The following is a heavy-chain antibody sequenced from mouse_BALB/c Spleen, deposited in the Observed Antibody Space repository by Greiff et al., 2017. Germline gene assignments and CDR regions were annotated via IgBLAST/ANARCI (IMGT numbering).Heavy chain of an antibody. J-gene: IGHJ3*01. CDR2: ISSGGST. Sequence: EVKLVESGGGLVQPGGSLKLSCAASGFTFSSYTMSWVRQTPEKRLEWVASISSGGSTYYPDSVKGRFTISRDNARNILYLQMSSLRSEDTAMYYCATDGYYPAWFAYWGQGTLVTVSA. CDR3: ATDGYYPAWFAY. D-gene: IGHD2-3*01. V-gene: IGHV5-6-5*01. CDR1: GFTFSSYT.